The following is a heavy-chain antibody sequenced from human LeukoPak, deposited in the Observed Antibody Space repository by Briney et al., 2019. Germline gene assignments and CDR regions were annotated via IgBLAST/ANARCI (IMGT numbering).Heavy chain of an antibody. CDR3: ARATNGYGRISLSGNSHFFDI. CDR2: IIPFFLTA. Sequence: GASVKVSCKASGDTFSTLAIGWVRQAPGQGLEYVGGIIPFFLTANYAQKFQGRVTITADESTSTAYMELSSLRSDDTAVYYCARATNGYGRISLSGNSHFFDIWGQGTLVTVSS. J-gene: IGHJ4*02. CDR1: GDTFSTLA. D-gene: IGHD5-18*01. V-gene: IGHV1-69*13.